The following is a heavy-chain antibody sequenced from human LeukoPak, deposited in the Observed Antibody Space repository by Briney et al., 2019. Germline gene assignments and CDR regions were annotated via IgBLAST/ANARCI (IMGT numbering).Heavy chain of an antibody. V-gene: IGHV4-39*01. CDR2: IYYSGST. D-gene: IGHD2-15*01. CDR1: GGSISSSSYY. Sequence: SETLSLTCIVSGGSISSSSYYWGWIRQPPGKGLEWIGSIYYSGSTYYNPSLKSRVTISVDTSKNQFSLKLSSVSAADTAVYYCARPIEGDWFDPWGQGTLVTVSS. J-gene: IGHJ5*02. CDR3: ARPIEGDWFDP.